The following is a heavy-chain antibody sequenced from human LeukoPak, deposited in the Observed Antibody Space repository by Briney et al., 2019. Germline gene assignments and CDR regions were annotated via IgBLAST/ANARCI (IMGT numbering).Heavy chain of an antibody. CDR2: ISAYNGNT. V-gene: IGHV1-18*01. CDR1: GYTFTSYG. J-gene: IGHJ2*01. CDR3: ARWDYDILTGYPLSFDL. Sequence: ASVKVSCKASGYTFTSYGISWVRQAPGQGLEWMGWISAYNGNTNYAQKLQGRVTMTTDTSTSTAYMELRSPRSDDTAVYYCARWDYDILTGYPLSFDLWGRGTLVTVSS. D-gene: IGHD3-9*01.